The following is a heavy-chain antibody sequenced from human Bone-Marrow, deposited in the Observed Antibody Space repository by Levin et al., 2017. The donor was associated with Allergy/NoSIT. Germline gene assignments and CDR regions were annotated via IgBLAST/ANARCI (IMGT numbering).Heavy chain of an antibody. D-gene: IGHD3-16*01. CDR1: GFTFSSYD. J-gene: IGHJ4*02. Sequence: LSLTCAASGFTFSSYDMHWVRRAPGKGLEWVAAIWYDGSNKYYAESVKGRFTISRDTSKNNVYLQMNSLRVEDTAVYYCARDGVRPLLHYFDYWGQGTLVTVSS. V-gene: IGHV3-33*01. CDR3: ARDGVRPLLHYFDY. CDR2: IWYDGSNK.